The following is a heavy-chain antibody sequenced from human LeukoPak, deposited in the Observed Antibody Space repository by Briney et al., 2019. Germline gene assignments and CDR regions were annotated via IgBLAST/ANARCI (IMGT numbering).Heavy chain of an antibody. Sequence: ASVKVSCKASGGTFSSYAISWVRQAPGQGLEWMGRIIPILGIANYAQKFQGRVTITADKSTSTAYMELSSLRSEDTAVYYCARGGVVPAALLDYWGQGTLVTVPS. V-gene: IGHV1-69*04. CDR1: GGTFSSYA. D-gene: IGHD2-2*01. J-gene: IGHJ4*02. CDR2: IIPILGIA. CDR3: ARGGVVPAALLDY.